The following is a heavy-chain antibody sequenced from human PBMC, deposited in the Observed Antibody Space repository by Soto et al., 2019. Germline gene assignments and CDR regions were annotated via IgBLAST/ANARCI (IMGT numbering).Heavy chain of an antibody. V-gene: IGHV3-30-3*01. CDR1: GFTFSSYA. D-gene: IGHD3-22*01. Sequence: PGGSLRLCCAASGFTFSSYAMHWVRQAPGKGLEWVAVISYDGSNKYYADSVKGRFTISRDNSKNTLYLQMNSLKTEDTAVYYYTTDPVTMIVVVPSSGWGQGTLVTVSS. J-gene: IGHJ4*02. CDR2: ISYDGSNK. CDR3: TTDPVTMIVVVPSSG.